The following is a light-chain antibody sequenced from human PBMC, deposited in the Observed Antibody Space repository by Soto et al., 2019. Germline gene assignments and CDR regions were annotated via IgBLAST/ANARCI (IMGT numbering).Light chain of an antibody. CDR3: QQYDSSPPSWT. CDR2: GAS. CDR1: QSVSNN. V-gene: IGKV3-20*01. J-gene: IGKJ1*01. Sequence: EIVMTQSPAALSVSPGERATLSCRASQSVSNNLAWYQQKPGQAPRLLIYGASSRATGIPDRFSGSGSGTDFTLTISRLEPEDFAVYYCQQYDSSPPSWTFGQGTTVEVK.